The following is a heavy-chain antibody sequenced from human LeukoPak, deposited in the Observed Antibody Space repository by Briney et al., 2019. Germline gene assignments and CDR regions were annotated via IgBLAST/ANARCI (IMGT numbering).Heavy chain of an antibody. Sequence: PGGSLRLSCAASGFTISSYAMSWVRQAPGKGLEWVSAISGSGGSTYYADSVKGRFTISRDNSKNTLYLQTNSLRAEDTAVYYCAKDQGVDTSPYFDYWGQGTLVTVSS. CDR1: GFTISSYA. CDR2: ISGSGGST. V-gene: IGHV3-23*01. D-gene: IGHD5-18*01. CDR3: AKDQGVDTSPYFDY. J-gene: IGHJ4*02.